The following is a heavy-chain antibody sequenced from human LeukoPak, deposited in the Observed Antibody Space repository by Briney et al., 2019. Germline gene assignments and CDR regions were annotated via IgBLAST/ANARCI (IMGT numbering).Heavy chain of an antibody. Sequence: SETLSLTCTVSGGSISSYYWSWIQQPPGKGLEWIGYIYYSGSTNYNPSLKSRVTISVDTSKNQFSLKLSSVTAADTAVYYCARYPSGSYSGGFDYWGQGTLVTVSS. CDR1: GGSISSYY. J-gene: IGHJ4*02. D-gene: IGHD1-26*01. V-gene: IGHV4-59*01. CDR2: IYYSGST. CDR3: ARYPSGSYSGGFDY.